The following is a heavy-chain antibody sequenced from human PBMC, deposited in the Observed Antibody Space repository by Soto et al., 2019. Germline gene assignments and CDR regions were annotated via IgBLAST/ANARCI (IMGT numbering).Heavy chain of an antibody. CDR1: GGTFSSYT. Sequence: QVQLVQSGAEVKKPGSSVKVSCKASGGTFSSYTISWVRQAPGQGLEWMGRIIPILGIANYAQKFQGRVTITADKSPSTAYMELSSLRSEDTAVYYCAREVYCSGGSCYSFLGYWGQGTLVTVSS. J-gene: IGHJ4*02. V-gene: IGHV1-69*02. CDR3: AREVYCSGGSCYSFLGY. D-gene: IGHD2-15*01. CDR2: IIPILGIA.